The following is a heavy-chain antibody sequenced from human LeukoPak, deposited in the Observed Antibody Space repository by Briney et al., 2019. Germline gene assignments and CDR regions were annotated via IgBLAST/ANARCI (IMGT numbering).Heavy chain of an antibody. CDR2: IYTSGST. J-gene: IGHJ6*03. Sequence: SETLSLTCAVSGGSISSGSYYWSWIRQPAGKGLEWIGRIYTSGSTNYNPSLKSRVTISVDTSKNQFSLKLSSVTAADTAVYYCARDDYGGNSGGYYYYMDVWGKGTTVTVSS. D-gene: IGHD4-23*01. CDR3: ARDDYGGNSGGYYYYMDV. CDR1: GGSISSGSYY. V-gene: IGHV4-61*02.